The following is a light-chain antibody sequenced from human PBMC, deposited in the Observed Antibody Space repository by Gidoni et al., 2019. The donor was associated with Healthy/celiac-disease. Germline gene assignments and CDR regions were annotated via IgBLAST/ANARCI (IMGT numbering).Light chain of an antibody. CDR1: QSISSY. Sequence: DIQMTQSPSSLSASVGDRVTITCRASQSISSYLNWYQQKPGKAPKLLSYAASSLQSGVPSRFSGSGSGTDFTLTISSLQPEDFATYYCQQSDSTPIFGGGTKVEIK. V-gene: IGKV1-39*01. CDR2: AAS. J-gene: IGKJ4*01. CDR3: QQSDSTPI.